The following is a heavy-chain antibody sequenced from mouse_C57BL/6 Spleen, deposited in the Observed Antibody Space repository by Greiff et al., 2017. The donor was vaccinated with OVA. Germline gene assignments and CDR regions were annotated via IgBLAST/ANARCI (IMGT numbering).Heavy chain of an antibody. V-gene: IGHV3-1*01. Sequence: EVKLLESGPGMVKPSQSLSLTCTVTGYSITSGYDWHWIRHFPGNKLEWMGYISYSGSTTYNPYLKSRISITHDTSKNHFFLKLNSVTTDDTATYYCARGGVRPFAYWGQGTLVTVSA. CDR1: GYSITSGYD. CDR2: ISYSGST. J-gene: IGHJ3*01. D-gene: IGHD5-1*01. CDR3: ARGGVRPFAY.